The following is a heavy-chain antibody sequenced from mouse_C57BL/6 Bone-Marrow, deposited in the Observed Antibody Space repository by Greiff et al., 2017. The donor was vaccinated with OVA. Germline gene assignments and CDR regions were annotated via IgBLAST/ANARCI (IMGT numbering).Heavy chain of an antibody. CDR1: GFTFSSYA. Sequence: EVKLMESGGGLVKPGGSLKLSCAASGFTFSSYAMSWVRQTPEKRLAWVATISDGGSYTYYPDNVKGRFTISRDNAKNNLYLQMSHLKSEDTAMYYCARDPPLHEGFAYWGQGTLVTVSA. D-gene: IGHD6-1*01. J-gene: IGHJ3*01. V-gene: IGHV5-4*01. CDR2: ISDGGSYT. CDR3: ARDPPLHEGFAY.